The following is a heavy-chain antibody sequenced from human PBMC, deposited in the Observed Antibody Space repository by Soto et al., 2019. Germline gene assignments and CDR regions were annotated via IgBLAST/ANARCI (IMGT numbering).Heavy chain of an antibody. J-gene: IGHJ6*03. CDR1: GGSISSYY. D-gene: IGHD3-9*01. CDR3: ARHPRDILTGYSYNSPYSYHYYMDV. Sequence: SDTLSLTCTVSGGSISSYYWSWIRQPPGKGLEWIGYIYYSGSTNYNPSLKSRVTISVDTSKNQFSLTLSSVTAADTAVYYCARHPRDILTGYSYNSPYSYHYYMDVWGKGTTVTVSS. CDR2: IYYSGST. V-gene: IGHV4-59*08.